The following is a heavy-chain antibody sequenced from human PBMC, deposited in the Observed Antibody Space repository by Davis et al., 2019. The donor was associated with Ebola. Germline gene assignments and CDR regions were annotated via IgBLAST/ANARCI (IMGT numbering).Heavy chain of an antibody. D-gene: IGHD3-3*01. CDR3: ARARITLFGAVIDPDGFDI. CDR2: IYYSGST. V-gene: IGHV4-59*01. J-gene: IGHJ3*02. Sequence: MPSETLSLTCTVSGGSISSYYWSWIRQPPGKGLEWIGYIYYSGSTKYNPSLKSRVTISVDTSKNQFSLKLSSVTAADTAVYYCARARITLFGAVIDPDGFDIWGQGTMVTVSS. CDR1: GGSISSYY.